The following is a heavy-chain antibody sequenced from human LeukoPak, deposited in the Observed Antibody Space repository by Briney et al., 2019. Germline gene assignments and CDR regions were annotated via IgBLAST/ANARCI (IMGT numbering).Heavy chain of an antibody. CDR2: INPNSGGT. D-gene: IGHD2-8*01. V-gene: IGHV1-2*02. CDR3: ARPLMVPFSDAFDI. CDR1: GYTFTGYY. J-gene: IGHJ3*02. Sequence: ASVKVSCKASGYTFTGYYMHWVRQAPGHGLEWMGWINPNSGGTNYAQKFQGRVTMTRDTSISTAYMELSRLRSDDTAVYYCARPLMVPFSDAFDIWGQGTMVTVSS.